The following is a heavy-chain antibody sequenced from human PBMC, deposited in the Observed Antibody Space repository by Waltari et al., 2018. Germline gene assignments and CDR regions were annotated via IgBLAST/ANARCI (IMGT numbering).Heavy chain of an antibody. Sequence: EFQLLQSGAEVKKPGATVKISGKVSGYTFSDYYMHWVQQAPGKGLEWMGLVDHEDGETIYAEKFQGRVTITADTSTDTAYMELSSLRSEDTAVYYCATVLGATGAFDIWGQGTMVTVSS. V-gene: IGHV1-69-2*01. J-gene: IGHJ3*02. D-gene: IGHD1-26*01. CDR2: VDHEDGET. CDR3: ATVLGATGAFDI. CDR1: GYTFSDYY.